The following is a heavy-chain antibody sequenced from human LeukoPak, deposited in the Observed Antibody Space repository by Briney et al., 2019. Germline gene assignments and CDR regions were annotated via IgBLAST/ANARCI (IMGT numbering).Heavy chain of an antibody. D-gene: IGHD6-6*01. V-gene: IGHV4-4*09. Sequence: SETLSLTCTVSGGSISSYYWSRIRQPPGKGLEGIGYIYTSGSTNYNPSLKSRVTISVDTSKNQFSLKLSSVTAADTAVYYCARHGIAARRSYYYYMDVWGKGTTVTVSS. CDR3: ARHGIAARRSYYYYMDV. CDR1: GGSISSYY. J-gene: IGHJ6*03. CDR2: IYTSGST.